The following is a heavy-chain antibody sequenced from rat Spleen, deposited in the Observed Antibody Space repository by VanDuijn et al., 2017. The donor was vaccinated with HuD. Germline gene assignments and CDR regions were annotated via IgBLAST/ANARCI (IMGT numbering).Heavy chain of an antibody. J-gene: IGHJ1*01. D-gene: IGHD1-6*01. Sequence: EVQLVESGGGLVQPGRSLKLSCVASGFTFNNYWMTWIRQAPGKGLEWIASITKSGDNTYHPDSVKGRFTISRDNAKGTLYLQMDSLRSEDTATYYCARMFSTDSYWYFDFWGPGTMVTVSS. CDR1: GFTFNNYW. V-gene: IGHV5-31*01. CDR2: ITKSGDNT. CDR3: ARMFSTDSYWYFDF.